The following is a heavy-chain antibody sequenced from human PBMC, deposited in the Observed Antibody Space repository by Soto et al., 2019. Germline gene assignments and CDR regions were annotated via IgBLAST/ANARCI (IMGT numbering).Heavy chain of an antibody. D-gene: IGHD6-13*01. CDR1: GFNFNKYD. CDR3: AKDRYEQQLFDY. Sequence: GGSLRLSCAASGFNFNKYDIPWARQAPGKGLEWVAVISYDGTRKYYAESVKGRFSISRDNANNTLYLQMNSLRAEDTAVYYCAKDRYEQQLFDYGCQRTLVPVSS. CDR2: ISYDGTRK. V-gene: IGHV3-30*04. J-gene: IGHJ4*02.